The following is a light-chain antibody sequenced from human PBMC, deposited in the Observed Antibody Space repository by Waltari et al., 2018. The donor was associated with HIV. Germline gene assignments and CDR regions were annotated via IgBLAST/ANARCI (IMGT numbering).Light chain of an antibody. Sequence: DIVMTQSPDSLAVSLGERATINCKSSQSVLYSSSNKNHLAWYQQKPGQPPKLLIYWASTRESGVPDRFSGSGSGTDFTLTISSLQAEDVAVYYCQQYYSSPWTFGQGTKLEIK. CDR3: QQYYSSPWT. CDR1: QSVLYSSSNKNH. V-gene: IGKV4-1*01. CDR2: WAS. J-gene: IGKJ1*01.